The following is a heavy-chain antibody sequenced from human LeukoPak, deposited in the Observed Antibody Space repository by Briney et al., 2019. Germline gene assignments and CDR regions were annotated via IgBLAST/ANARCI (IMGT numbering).Heavy chain of an antibody. Sequence: SGGSLRLSCAASGFTVSSNYMSWVRQAPGKGLEWVSVIYSGGSTYYADSVKGRFTISRDNSKNTLYLQMNSLRAEDTAVYYCARAPAYGDYRSGFDYWGQGTLVTVSS. CDR3: ARAPAYGDYRSGFDY. J-gene: IGHJ4*02. V-gene: IGHV3-66*01. CDR2: IYSGGST. D-gene: IGHD4-17*01. CDR1: GFTVSSNY.